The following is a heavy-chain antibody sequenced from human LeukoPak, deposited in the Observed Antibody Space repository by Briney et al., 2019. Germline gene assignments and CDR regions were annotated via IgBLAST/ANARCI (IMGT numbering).Heavy chain of an antibody. Sequence: PSETLSLTCTVSGGSISSYYWSWIRQPLGKGLEWIGYIYYSGSTNYNPSLKSRVTISVDTSKNQFSLKLSSVTAADTAVYYCARDTYGDYEVGMDVWGKGSTVTVSS. CDR1: GGSISSYY. CDR3: ARDTYGDYEVGMDV. D-gene: IGHD4-17*01. V-gene: IGHV4-59*01. J-gene: IGHJ6*04. CDR2: IYYSGST.